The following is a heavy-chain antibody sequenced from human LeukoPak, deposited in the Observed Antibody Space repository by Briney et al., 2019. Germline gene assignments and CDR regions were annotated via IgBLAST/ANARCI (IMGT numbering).Heavy chain of an antibody. CDR2: IKQDGSEK. Sequence: PGGSLRLSCAASGFTFSSYWMSWVRQAPGKGLEWVANIKQDGSEKYYVDSVKGRFTISRDNAKNSLYLQMNSLRAEDTAVYYCARDLRDPMVRGVIGCWGQGTLVTVSS. CDR1: GFTFSSYW. J-gene: IGHJ4*02. CDR3: ARDLRDPMVRGVIGC. D-gene: IGHD3-10*01. V-gene: IGHV3-7*01.